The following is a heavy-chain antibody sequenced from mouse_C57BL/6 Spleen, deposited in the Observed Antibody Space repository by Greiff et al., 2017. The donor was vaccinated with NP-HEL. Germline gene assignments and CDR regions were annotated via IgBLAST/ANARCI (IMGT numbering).Heavy chain of an antibody. CDR3: ARSAMIKTLYYAMDY. J-gene: IGHJ4*01. Sequence: QVQLKQPGTELVKPGASVKLSCKASGYTFTSYWMHWVKQRPGQGLEWIGNINPSNGGTNYNEKFKSKATLTVDKSSSTAYMQLSSLTSEDSAVYYCARSAMIKTLYYAMDYWGQGTSVTVSS. D-gene: IGHD2-4*01. CDR1: GYTFTSYW. CDR2: INPSNGGT. V-gene: IGHV1-53*01.